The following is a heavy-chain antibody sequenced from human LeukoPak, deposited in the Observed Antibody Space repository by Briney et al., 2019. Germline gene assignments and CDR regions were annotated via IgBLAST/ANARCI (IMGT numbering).Heavy chain of an antibody. J-gene: IGHJ3*02. Sequence: GESLKISCKGSGYSFTSYWIGWVRQMPGKGLEWMGIIYPGDPDTRYSPSFQGQVTISADKSISTAYLQWSSLKASDTAMYYCARQRDLMARCSSTSRSDAFDIWGQGTMVTVSS. CDR1: GYSFTSYW. D-gene: IGHD2-2*01. CDR2: IYPGDPDT. CDR3: ARQRDLMARCSSTSRSDAFDI. V-gene: IGHV5-51*01.